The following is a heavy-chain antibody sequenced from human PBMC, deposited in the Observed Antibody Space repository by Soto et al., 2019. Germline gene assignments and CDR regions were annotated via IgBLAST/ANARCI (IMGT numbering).Heavy chain of an antibody. CDR3: AHRRGRVWENWFDP. Sequence: QITLKESGPTLVKPTQTLTLTCTFSGFSLTTSGVGVGWIRQPPGKALEWLALIYWDEDKRLSPSLESRLTGTRDTSKTQVVLTLTNVDPVDTATYYCAHRRGRVWENWFDPWGPGTLVTVSS. J-gene: IGHJ5*02. V-gene: IGHV2-5*02. D-gene: IGHD1-26*01. CDR1: GFSLTTSGVG. CDR2: IYWDEDK.